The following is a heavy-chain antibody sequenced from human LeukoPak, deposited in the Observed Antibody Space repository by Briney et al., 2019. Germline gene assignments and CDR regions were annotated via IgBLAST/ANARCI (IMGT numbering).Heavy chain of an antibody. CDR1: GYTFTSYI. CDR3: ARPGVPAATYYYYYHGMDV. CDR2: INTNTGNP. Sequence: ASVKVSCKASGYTFTSYIMNWVRQAPGQGLEWMGWINTNTGNPAYAQGFTGRFVFSLDTSVSTAYLQISSLKAEDTAVYYCARPGVPAATYYYYYHGMDVWGQGTTVTVSS. J-gene: IGHJ6*02. D-gene: IGHD2-2*01. V-gene: IGHV7-4-1*02.